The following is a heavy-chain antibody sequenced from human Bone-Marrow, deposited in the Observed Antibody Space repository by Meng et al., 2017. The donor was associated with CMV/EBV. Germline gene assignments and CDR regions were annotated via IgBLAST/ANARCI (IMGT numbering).Heavy chain of an antibody. V-gene: IGHV3-21*06. CDR2: ISRSSSNI. CDR1: RFTFSTYG. Sequence: GESLKISCAASRFTFSTYGMNWVRQAPGKGLEWVSSISRSSSNIYHADSVKGRFTISRDNAKNSLYLQMNSLRAEDTAVYYCARDSAVGGYDFWSGYNTLYYSDYWGQGTLVTVSS. CDR3: ARDSAVGGYDFWSGYNTLYYSDY. J-gene: IGHJ4*02. D-gene: IGHD3-3*01.